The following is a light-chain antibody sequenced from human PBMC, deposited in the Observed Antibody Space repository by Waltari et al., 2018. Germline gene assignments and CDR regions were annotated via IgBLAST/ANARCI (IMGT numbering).Light chain of an antibody. CDR1: ALPKHY. Sequence: SYELTQPPSVSVSPGQTARITCSGDALPKHYAYWYQQKPGQAPVLVIYKDSERPSGIPERFSGSSSGTTVTLTISGVQAEDEADYYCQSADSSGTYKVVFGGGTKLTVL. V-gene: IGLV3-25*03. CDR3: QSADSSGTYKVV. J-gene: IGLJ2*01. CDR2: KDS.